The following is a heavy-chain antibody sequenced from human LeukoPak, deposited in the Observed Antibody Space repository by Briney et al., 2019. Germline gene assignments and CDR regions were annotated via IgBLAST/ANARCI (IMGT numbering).Heavy chain of an antibody. CDR2: ISSSSYI. J-gene: IGHJ3*01. D-gene: IGHD1-26*01. Sequence: GGSLRLSCAASGFTFSSYSMNRVRQAPGKGLEWVSSISSSSYIYYADSVKGRFTISRDNAKNSLYLQMNSLRAEDAAVYYCARRELLPNDAFDLWGQGPMVTVSS. CDR3: ARRELLPNDAFDL. V-gene: IGHV3-21*01. CDR1: GFTFSSYS.